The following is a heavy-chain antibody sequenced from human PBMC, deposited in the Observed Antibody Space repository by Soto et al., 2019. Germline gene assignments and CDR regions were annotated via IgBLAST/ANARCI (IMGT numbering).Heavy chain of an antibody. Sequence: GGSLRLSCAASGFTFRSYAMSWVRQAPGKGLEWVSAISGSGGSTSYADSVKGRFTISRDNSKNTLYLQMKSLRAEDTAGYYCAKSHITIFGGPGPSDYWGQGTLVTVSS. CDR2: ISGSGGST. CDR1: GFTFRSYA. D-gene: IGHD3-3*01. CDR3: AKSHITIFGGPGPSDY. J-gene: IGHJ4*02. V-gene: IGHV3-23*01.